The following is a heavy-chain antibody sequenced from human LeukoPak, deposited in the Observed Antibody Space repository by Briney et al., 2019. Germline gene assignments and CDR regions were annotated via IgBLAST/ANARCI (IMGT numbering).Heavy chain of an antibody. CDR2: ITGSSTYI. Sequence: GGSLRLSCAASGFTFSSYSMNWVRQPPGKGLEWVSSITGSSTYIYYADSLKGRFTISRDNAKNSLYLQMNSLRAEDTAVYYCARDLRGGSGYSSSWYEVSDYWGQGTLVTVSS. CDR3: ARDLRGGSGYSSSWYEVSDY. D-gene: IGHD6-13*01. V-gene: IGHV3-21*01. J-gene: IGHJ4*02. CDR1: GFTFSSYS.